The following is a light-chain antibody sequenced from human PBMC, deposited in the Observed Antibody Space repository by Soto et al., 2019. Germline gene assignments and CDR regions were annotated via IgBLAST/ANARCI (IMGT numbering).Light chain of an antibody. V-gene: IGKV3-15*01. CDR3: QHYSNWPPWR. CDR1: QSVGSN. CDR2: GAS. Sequence: EIVMTQSPGTLSVSPGERATLSCRVSQSVGSNLAWYQQKAGQAPRLLIYGASTRATGIPVRFTGSGSGTALTLTISSLQSEDFAVYYCQHYSNWPPWRVGRGAKVDIK. J-gene: IGKJ1*01.